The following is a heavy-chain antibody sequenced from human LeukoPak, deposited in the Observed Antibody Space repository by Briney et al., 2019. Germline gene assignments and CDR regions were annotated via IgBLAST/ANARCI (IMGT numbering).Heavy chain of an antibody. CDR1: GFTFSDYY. J-gene: IGHJ6*03. Sequence: GSLRLSCAASGFTFSDYYMSWIRQAPGKGLEWVSYISSSGSTIYYADSVKGRFTISRDNAKNSLYLQMNSLRAEDTAVYYCARAAVQLWLYYYYYMDVWGKGTTVTISS. CDR3: ARAAVQLWLYYYYYMDV. V-gene: IGHV3-11*04. CDR2: ISSSGSTI. D-gene: IGHD5-18*01.